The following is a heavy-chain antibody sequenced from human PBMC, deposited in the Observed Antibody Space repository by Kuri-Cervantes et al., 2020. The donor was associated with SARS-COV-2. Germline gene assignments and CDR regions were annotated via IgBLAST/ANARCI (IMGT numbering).Heavy chain of an antibody. CDR2: MNPNSGNT. CDR3: ARGDRNYSSSWYGDAFDI. Sequence: ASVKVSCKASGGTLSSNAISWVRQAPGQGLEWMGWMNPNSGNTGYAQKFQGRVTITRNTSISTAYMELSSLRSEDTAVYYCARGDRNYSSSWYGDAFDIWGQGTMVTVSS. V-gene: IGHV1-8*01. D-gene: IGHD6-13*01. J-gene: IGHJ3*02. CDR1: GGTLSSNA.